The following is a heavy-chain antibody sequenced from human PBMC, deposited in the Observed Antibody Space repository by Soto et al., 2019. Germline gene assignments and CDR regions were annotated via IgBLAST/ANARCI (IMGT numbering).Heavy chain of an antibody. J-gene: IGHJ4*02. V-gene: IGHV4-31*03. CDR2: IYYSGST. CDR3: AGDMAGTKPDC. CDR1: GGSISSGGYY. D-gene: IGHD1-1*01. Sequence: TLSLTCTVSGGSISSGGYYWTWIRQHPGKGLEWIGFIYYSGSTFYNPSLKSRVTISVDTSKNQFSLNLTSMTAADTAVYYCAGDMAGTKPDCWGQGTLVTVSS.